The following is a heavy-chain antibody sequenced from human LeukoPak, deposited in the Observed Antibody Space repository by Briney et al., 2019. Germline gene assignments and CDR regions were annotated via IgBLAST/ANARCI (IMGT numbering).Heavy chain of an antibody. V-gene: IGHV3-30*02. Sequence: GGSLRLSCAASGFTFSSYGMHWVRQAPGKGLEWVAFIRYDGSNKYYADSVKGRFTISRDNSKNTLYLQMNSLGAEDTAVYYCARDINYYGSGSSEALDYWGQGTLVTVSS. CDR1: GFTFSSYG. J-gene: IGHJ4*02. CDR2: IRYDGSNK. CDR3: ARDINYYGSGSSEALDY. D-gene: IGHD3-10*01.